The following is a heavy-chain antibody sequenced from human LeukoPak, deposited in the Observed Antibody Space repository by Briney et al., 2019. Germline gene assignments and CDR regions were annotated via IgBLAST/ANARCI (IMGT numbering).Heavy chain of an antibody. D-gene: IGHD3-9*01. CDR1: GFTFSSYS. J-gene: IGHJ4*02. Sequence: GGSLRLSCAASGFTFSSYSMNWVRQAPGKGLEWVSSIFPSGGEIHYADSVRGRFTISRDNSKNTLYLQMNSLRPEDTALYFCAKDRGRYTHFDYWGQGTVVTVSS. V-gene: IGHV3-NL1*01. CDR3: AKDRGRYTHFDY. CDR2: IFPSGGEI.